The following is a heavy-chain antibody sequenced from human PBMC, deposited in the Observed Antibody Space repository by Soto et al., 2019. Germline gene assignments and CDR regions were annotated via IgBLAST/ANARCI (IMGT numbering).Heavy chain of an antibody. CDR3: ARDYPVTVDAREAAMVYYYYGMDV. Sequence: SVKVSCKASGGTFSSYAISWVRQAPGQGLEWMGGIIPIFGTANYAQKFQGRVTITADESTSTAYMELSSLRSEDTAVYYCARDYPVTVDAREAAMVYYYYGMDVWGQGTTVTVSS. J-gene: IGHJ6*02. CDR1: GGTFSSYA. V-gene: IGHV1-69*13. CDR2: IIPIFGTA. D-gene: IGHD5-18*01.